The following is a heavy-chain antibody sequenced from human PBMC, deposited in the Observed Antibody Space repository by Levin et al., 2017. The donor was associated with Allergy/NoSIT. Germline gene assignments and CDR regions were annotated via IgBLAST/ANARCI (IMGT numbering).Heavy chain of an antibody. Sequence: PSETLSLTCAVYGGSFSGYYWSWIRQPPGKGLEWIGEINHSGSTNYNPSLKSRVTISVDTSKNQFSLKLSSVTAADTAVYYCARAEGAEYSSQFDYWGQGTLVTVSS. CDR1: GGSFSGYY. CDR2: INHSGST. V-gene: IGHV4-34*01. CDR3: ARAEGAEYSSQFDY. D-gene: IGHD6-6*01. J-gene: IGHJ4*02.